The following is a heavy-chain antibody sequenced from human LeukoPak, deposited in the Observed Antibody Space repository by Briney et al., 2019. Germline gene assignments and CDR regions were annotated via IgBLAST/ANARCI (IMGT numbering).Heavy chain of an antibody. CDR3: ARHGAAAAGTLPYYYYYMDV. Sequence: SETLSLTCTVSGGSISSSSYYWGWIRRPPGKGLEWIGSIYYSGSTYYNPSLKSRVTISVDTSQNQFSLKLSSVTAADTAVYYCARHGAAAAGTLPYYYYYMDVWGKGTTVTVSS. J-gene: IGHJ6*03. D-gene: IGHD6-13*01. CDR2: IYYSGST. V-gene: IGHV4-39*01. CDR1: GGSISSSSYY.